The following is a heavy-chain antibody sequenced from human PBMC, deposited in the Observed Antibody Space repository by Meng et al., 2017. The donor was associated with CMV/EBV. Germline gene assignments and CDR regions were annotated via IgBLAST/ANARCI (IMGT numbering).Heavy chain of an antibody. CDR1: GFTFSSYG. J-gene: IGHJ6*02. Sequence: GGSLRLSCAASGFTFSSYGMHWVRQAPGKGLEWVAFTRYDGSNKYYADSVKGRFTISRDNSKNTLYLQMNSLRAEDTAVYYCAKRSNGYWDYYYYYGMDVWGQGTTVTVSS. CDR2: TRYDGSNK. CDR3: AKRSNGYWDYYYYYGMDV. D-gene: IGHD3-22*01. V-gene: IGHV3-30*02.